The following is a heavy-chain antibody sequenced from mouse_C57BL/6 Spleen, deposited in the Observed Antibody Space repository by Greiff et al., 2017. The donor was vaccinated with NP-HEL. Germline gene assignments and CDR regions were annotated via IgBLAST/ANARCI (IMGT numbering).Heavy chain of an antibody. V-gene: IGHV14-3*01. CDR1: GFNFKNTY. J-gene: IGHJ2*01. Sequence: VQLQQSVAELVRPGASVKLSCTASGFNFKNTYMHWVKQRPEQGLEWIGRIDPANGNTKYAPKFQGKATITADTSSNTAYLQLSSLTSEDTAIYYCARPDYSYFDYWGQGTTLTVSS. CDR2: IDPANGNT. D-gene: IGHD2-4*01. CDR3: ARPDYSYFDY.